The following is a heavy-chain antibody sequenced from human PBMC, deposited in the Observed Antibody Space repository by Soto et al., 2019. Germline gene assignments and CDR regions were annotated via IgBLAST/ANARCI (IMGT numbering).Heavy chain of an antibody. CDR3: ARGITIFGVVIMELDY. D-gene: IGHD3-3*01. J-gene: IGHJ4*02. CDR2: INPSGGST. CDR1: GYTFSNYY. V-gene: IGHV1-46*01. Sequence: GSSVKLSCKASGYTFSNYYMHWVRQAPGQGLEWMGIINPSGGSTNYTQKFQGRVTMTRDTSTSTVYMELSSLRSEDTAVYYCARGITIFGVVIMELDYWGQGALVTVCS.